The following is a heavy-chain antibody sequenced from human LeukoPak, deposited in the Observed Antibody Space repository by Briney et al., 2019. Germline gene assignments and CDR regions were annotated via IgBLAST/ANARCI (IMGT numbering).Heavy chain of an antibody. CDR1: GGSISSGDYY. D-gene: IGHD4-23*01. V-gene: IGHV4-30-4*01. CDR2: IYYSGST. CDR3: ARTTVVTGAEYFQH. J-gene: IGHJ1*01. Sequence: PSETLSLTCTVSGGSISSGDYYWSWIRQPPGTGLEWIGNIYYSGSTYYNPSLKSRVTISVDTSKNQFSLKLSSVTAADTAVYYCARTTVVTGAEYFQHWGQGTLVTVSS.